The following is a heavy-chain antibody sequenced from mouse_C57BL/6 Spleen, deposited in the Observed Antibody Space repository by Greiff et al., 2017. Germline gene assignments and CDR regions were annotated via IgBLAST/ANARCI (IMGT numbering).Heavy chain of an antibody. Sequence: QVQLQQPGAELVKPGASVKLSCTASGYTFTSYWMHWVKQRPGQGLEWIGMIHPNSGSTNYNEKFKSKATLTVDKSASTAYMQLSSLTSEDSAVXYCARKAYYSNYDWYFDVWGTGTTVTVSS. CDR3: ARKAYYSNYDWYFDV. D-gene: IGHD2-5*01. CDR1: GYTFTSYW. CDR2: IHPNSGST. V-gene: IGHV1-64*01. J-gene: IGHJ1*03.